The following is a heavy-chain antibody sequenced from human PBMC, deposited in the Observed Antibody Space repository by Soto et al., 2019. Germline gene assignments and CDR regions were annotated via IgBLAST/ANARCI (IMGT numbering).Heavy chain of an antibody. CDR1: GFTFSSYA. J-gene: IGHJ4*02. D-gene: IGHD6-19*01. Sequence: QVQLVESGGGVVQPGRSLRLSCAASGFTFSSYAMHWVRQAPGKGLEWVAVISYDGSNKYYADSVKGRFTISRDNSKNTLYLQMNSLRAEDTAVYYCASRAVAESYYFDYWGQGTLVTVSS. CDR3: ASRAVAESYYFDY. CDR2: ISYDGSNK. V-gene: IGHV3-30-3*01.